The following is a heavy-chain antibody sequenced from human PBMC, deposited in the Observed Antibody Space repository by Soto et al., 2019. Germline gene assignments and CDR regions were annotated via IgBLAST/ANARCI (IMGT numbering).Heavy chain of an antibody. CDR3: VYMPHQHWMSFNV. Sequence: QIILKESGPTLVKPTQTLTLTCSFSGFSLSTTSVGVGWIRQPPGKALQWLALIYWDGDKRYSPSQKRRLTITKDTSKNQVVLTMTNMEPVDTGTYYCVYMPHQHWMSFNVWGQGTVVIVSS. V-gene: IGHV2-5*02. J-gene: IGHJ3*01. CDR2: IYWDGDK. CDR1: GFSLSTTSVG. D-gene: IGHD3-3*02.